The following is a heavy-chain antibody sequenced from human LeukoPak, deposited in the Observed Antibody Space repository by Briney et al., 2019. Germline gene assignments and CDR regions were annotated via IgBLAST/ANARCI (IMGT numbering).Heavy chain of an antibody. CDR1: GFTFGDYA. Sequence: GGSLRLSCTASGFTFGDYAMAWVRQAPGKGLEWVGFTRSKSYGGTTEYAASVKGRFTISRDDSKSIAYLQMNSLKTEDTAVYYCSGGPYCSSGSCYPDPDAFDIWGQGTVVTFSS. J-gene: IGHJ3*02. CDR3: SGGPYCSSGSCYPDPDAFDI. V-gene: IGHV3-49*04. CDR2: TRSKSYGGTT. D-gene: IGHD2-15*01.